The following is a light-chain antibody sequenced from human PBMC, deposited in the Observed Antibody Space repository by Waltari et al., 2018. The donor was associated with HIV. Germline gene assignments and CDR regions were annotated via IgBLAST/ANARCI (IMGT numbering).Light chain of an antibody. CDR1: SSDIGTYNH. V-gene: IGLV2-14*01. J-gene: IGLJ2*01. CDR2: EDN. Sequence: QSALTQPASMSGSPGQSITISCTGTSSDIGTYNHVSWYQQHPGQVPKLIICEDNKRPSDTSSRFSGSKSVDTAFLTISGLQAEDEADYYCCSYTTSNTLVFGGGTKLTVL. CDR3: CSYTTSNTLV.